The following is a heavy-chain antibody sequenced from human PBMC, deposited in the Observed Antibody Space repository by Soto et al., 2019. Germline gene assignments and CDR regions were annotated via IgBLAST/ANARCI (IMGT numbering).Heavy chain of an antibody. CDR2: TYYRSKWYN. CDR1: GDSVSTNSAA. V-gene: IGHV6-1*01. J-gene: IGHJ4*02. D-gene: IGHD6-6*01. Sequence: SQTLSLTCAISGDSVSTNSAAWSWIRQSPSRGLEWLGRTYYRSKWYNDYAVSVKSRITTNPDTSKNQFSLQLNSVTPEDTAVYYCARDPTPGIAARQSHHYFDYWGQGTLVTVS. CDR3: ARDPTPGIAARQSHHYFDY.